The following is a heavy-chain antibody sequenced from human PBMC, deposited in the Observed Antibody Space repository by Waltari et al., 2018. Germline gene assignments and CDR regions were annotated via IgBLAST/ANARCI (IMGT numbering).Heavy chain of an antibody. V-gene: IGHV1-24*01. CDR3: ATDLHTMIVGTGGY. J-gene: IGHJ4*02. Sequence: QVQLVQSGAEVKKPGASVKVSCKDSGYPLTDLSMPRPRQAPGKGLEWMGGFDPEDGETIYAQKFQGRVTMTEDTSTDTAYMELSSLRSEDTAVYYCATDLHTMIVGTGGYWGQGTLVTVSS. D-gene: IGHD3-22*01. CDR2: FDPEDGET. CDR1: GYPLTDLS.